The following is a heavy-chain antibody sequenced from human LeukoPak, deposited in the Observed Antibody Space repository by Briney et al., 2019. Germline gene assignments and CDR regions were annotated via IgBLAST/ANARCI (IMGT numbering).Heavy chain of an antibody. Sequence: ASVKVSCKASGYTFTSYGISWVRQAPGQGLEGMGWISAYNGNTNYAQKLQGRVTMTTDTSTSTAYMELRSLRSDDTAVYYCAREEAAAMRLAGGPDYWGQGTLVTVSS. CDR2: ISAYNGNT. J-gene: IGHJ4*02. CDR3: AREEAAAMRLAGGPDY. D-gene: IGHD2-2*01. V-gene: IGHV1-18*01. CDR1: GYTFTSYG.